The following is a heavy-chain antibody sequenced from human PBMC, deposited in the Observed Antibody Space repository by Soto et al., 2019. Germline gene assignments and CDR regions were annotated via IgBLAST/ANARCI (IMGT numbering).Heavy chain of an antibody. CDR1: GYTFTSYG. CDR2: ISAYNGNT. V-gene: IGHV1-18*01. D-gene: IGHD3-22*01. Sequence: QVQLVQSGAEVKKPGASVKVSCKASGYTFTSYGISWVRQAPGQGLEWMGWISAYNGNTNYAQKLQGRVTMTTDTASSAACMELRSLRSAATAVYYCPRGPATMIVVVGEYWGQGTLVTVSS. J-gene: IGHJ4*02. CDR3: PRGPATMIVVVGEY.